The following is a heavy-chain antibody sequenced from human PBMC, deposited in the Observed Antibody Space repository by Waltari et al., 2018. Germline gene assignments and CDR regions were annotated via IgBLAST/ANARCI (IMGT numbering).Heavy chain of an antibody. J-gene: IGHJ3*02. V-gene: IGHV4-4*02. D-gene: IGHD2-8*01. Sequence: YQRRSTNYNPSLKSRVTISVDKSKNQFSLKLSSVTAADTAVYYCARAARYCTNGVCYPPYDAFDIWGQGTMVTVSS. CDR2: YQRRST. CDR3: ARAARYCTNGVCYPPYDAFDI.